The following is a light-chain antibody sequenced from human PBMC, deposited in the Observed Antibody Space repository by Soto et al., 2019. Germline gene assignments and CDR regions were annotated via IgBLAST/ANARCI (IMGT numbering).Light chain of an antibody. Sequence: DLQMTQSPSSLSASVGGSVTITCRASQSISSYLNWYQHKPGKAPKLLIYAESSLESGVPSRFSGWGTGTEFTLTITSLQPDDFATYFCQQSYTTPLTFGGGTKVQIK. V-gene: IGKV1-39*01. CDR3: QQSYTTPLT. CDR1: QSISSY. J-gene: IGKJ4*01. CDR2: AES.